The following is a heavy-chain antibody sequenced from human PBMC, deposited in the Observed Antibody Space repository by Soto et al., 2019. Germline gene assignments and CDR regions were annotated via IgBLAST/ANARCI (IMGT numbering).Heavy chain of an antibody. CDR3: ARAPSGSYPEFDY. D-gene: IGHD1-26*01. J-gene: IGHJ4*02. CDR1: GFTFSSYS. V-gene: IGHV3-30*03. CDR2: ITYDRSNQ. Sequence: PGGSLRLSCAASGFTFSSYSMNSVRQAPGKGQAWVGVITYDRSNQYYADSVKGRFTISRDNSRNMLFLQMNSLRPDDTAVYYCARAPSGSYPEFDYWGQGTLVNVSS.